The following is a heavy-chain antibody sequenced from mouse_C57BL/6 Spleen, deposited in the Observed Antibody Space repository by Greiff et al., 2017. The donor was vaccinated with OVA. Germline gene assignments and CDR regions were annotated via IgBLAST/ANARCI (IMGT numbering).Heavy chain of an antibody. CDR1: GYTFTSYW. V-gene: IGHV1-69*01. J-gene: IGHJ2*01. CDR2: IDPSDSYT. D-gene: IGHD3-2*02. Sequence: QVKLQQPGAELVMPGASVKLSCKASGYTFTSYWMHWVKQRPGQGLEWIGEIDPSDSYTNSNQKFKGKSTLTVDKSSSTAYMQLSSLTSEDSAVYYCARSDSSGSVGYWGQGTTLTVSS. CDR3: ARSDSSGSVGY.